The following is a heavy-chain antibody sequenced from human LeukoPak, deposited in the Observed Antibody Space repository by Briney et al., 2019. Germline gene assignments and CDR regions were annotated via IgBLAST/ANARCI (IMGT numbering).Heavy chain of an antibody. Sequence: GGSLRLSCAASGFTFSSYAMSWVRQAPGKGPVWVSRISSDGTNTIYADSVKGRFTISRDNAKNTLYLQMNSLGAEDAAVYYCARGGSGTFDYWGQGTLVTVSS. CDR3: ARGGSGTFDY. V-gene: IGHV3-74*01. CDR1: GFTFSSYA. J-gene: IGHJ4*02. D-gene: IGHD1-1*01. CDR2: ISSDGTNT.